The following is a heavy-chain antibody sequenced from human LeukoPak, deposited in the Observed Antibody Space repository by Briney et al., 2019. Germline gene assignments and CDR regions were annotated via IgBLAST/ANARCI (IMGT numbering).Heavy chain of an antibody. CDR3: VRGRDYYGSGRYFDY. D-gene: IGHD3-10*01. V-gene: IGHV1-2*06. CDR2: INPNSGGT. Sequence: ASVKVSCKASGYTFTGYYMHWVRQAPGQGLEWMGRINPNSGGTNYAQKFQGRVTMTRDTSISTAYMELSRLRSDDTAVYYCVRGRDYYGSGRYFDYWGQGTLVTVSS. CDR1: GYTFTGYY. J-gene: IGHJ4*02.